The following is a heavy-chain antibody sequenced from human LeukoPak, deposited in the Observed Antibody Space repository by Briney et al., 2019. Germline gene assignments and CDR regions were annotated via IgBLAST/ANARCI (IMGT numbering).Heavy chain of an antibody. CDR2: ISYDGSDK. V-gene: IGHV3-30*04. J-gene: IGHJ4*02. CDR3: SRDSVWFGELALGY. Sequence: PGGSLRLSCAASGFTSSSYAMHWVRQAPGKGLEWVAVISYDGSDKYYADSVKGRFTISRDNSKNTLYLQMNSLRAEDTAVYYCSRDSVWFGELALGYWGQGTLVTVSS. CDR1: GFTSSSYA. D-gene: IGHD3-10*01.